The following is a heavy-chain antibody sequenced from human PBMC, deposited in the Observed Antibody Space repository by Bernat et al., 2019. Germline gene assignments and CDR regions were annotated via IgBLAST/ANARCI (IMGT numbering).Heavy chain of an antibody. V-gene: IGHV4-39*01. J-gene: IGHJ4*02. CDR2: IYYSGNT. D-gene: IGHD2-15*01. Sequence: QLQLQESGPGLVKPSETLSLTCSVSGGSISSSRHFLGWIRQPPGKGLEWIGTIYYSGNTYYNPSLKSRIIISVDTSKNQFSLNLTSVTAADTAVYYCVRHETSGGGCYHFDNWGQGTLVTVSS. CDR1: GGSISSSRHF. CDR3: VRHETSGGGCYHFDN.